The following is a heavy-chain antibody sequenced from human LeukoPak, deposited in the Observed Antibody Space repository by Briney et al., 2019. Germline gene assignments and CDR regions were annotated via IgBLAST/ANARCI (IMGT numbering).Heavy chain of an antibody. CDR2: IWYDGSNK. J-gene: IGHJ4*02. CDR1: GFTFSSYG. V-gene: IGHV3-33*06. Sequence: TGGSLRLSCAASGFTFSSYGMHWVRQAPGKGLEWVAVIWYDGSNKYYADSVKGRFTISRDNSKNTLYLQMNSLRAEDTAVYYCAKRPTAMPLYYFDYWGQGTLVTVSS. CDR3: AKRPTAMPLYYFDY. D-gene: IGHD5-18*01.